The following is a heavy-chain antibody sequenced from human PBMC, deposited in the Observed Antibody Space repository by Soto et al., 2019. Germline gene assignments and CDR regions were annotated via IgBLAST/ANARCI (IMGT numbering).Heavy chain of an antibody. J-gene: IGHJ6*02. CDR2: ISWNSGSI. CDR1: GFTFDDYA. V-gene: IGHV3-9*01. Sequence: PGGSLRLSCAASGFTFDDYAMHWVRQAPGKGLEWVSGISWNSGSIGYADSVKGRFTISRDNAKNSLYLQMNSLRAEDTALYYCAKKGGRNYGFALTAWGQGTTVTVSS. D-gene: IGHD1-7*01. CDR3: AKKGGRNYGFALTA.